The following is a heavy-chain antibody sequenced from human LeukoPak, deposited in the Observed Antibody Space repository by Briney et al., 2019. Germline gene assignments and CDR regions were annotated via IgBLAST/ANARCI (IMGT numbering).Heavy chain of an antibody. CDR2: IIPIFGTA. J-gene: IGHJ3*02. CDR1: GGTFSSYA. Sequence: GASVKVSCKASGGTFSSYAISWVRQAPGQGLEWMGGIIPIFGTANYAQTFQGRVTITTDESTSTAYMELSSLRSEDTAVYYCARGGITFGGVIMYDAFDIWGQGTMVTVSS. V-gene: IGHV1-69*05. D-gene: IGHD3-16*02. CDR3: ARGGITFGGVIMYDAFDI.